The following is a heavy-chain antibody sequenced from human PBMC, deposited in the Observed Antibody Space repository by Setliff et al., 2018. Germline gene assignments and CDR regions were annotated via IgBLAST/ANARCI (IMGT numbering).Heavy chain of an antibody. CDR2: IYYSGRT. D-gene: IGHD3-10*01. Sequence: SETLSLTCTVSGDSIRSSSYYWGWIRQSPGKGLEWIGSIYYSGRTYYNAVFKSRVTMSVDTPKSQLSLKLSSVTAADTAVYSCARHVGIRGRGYNYYYYYMDVWGKGTTVTVSS. CDR1: GDSIRSSSYY. V-gene: IGHV4-39*01. CDR3: ARHVGIRGRGYNYYYYYMDV. J-gene: IGHJ6*03.